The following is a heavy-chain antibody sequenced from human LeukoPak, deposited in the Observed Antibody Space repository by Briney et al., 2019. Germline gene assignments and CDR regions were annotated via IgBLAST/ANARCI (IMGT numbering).Heavy chain of an antibody. CDR2: IIPILGIA. CDR1: GGTFSSCT. CDR3: ARVSCSSTSCYTGWFDP. J-gene: IGHJ5*02. V-gene: IGHV1-69*02. D-gene: IGHD2-2*02. Sequence: SVTVSCKASGGTFSSCTISWVRQAPGQGLEWMGRIIPILGIANYAQKFQGRVTITADKSTSTAYMELSSLRSEDTAVYYCARVSCSSTSCYTGWFDPWGQGTLVTVSS.